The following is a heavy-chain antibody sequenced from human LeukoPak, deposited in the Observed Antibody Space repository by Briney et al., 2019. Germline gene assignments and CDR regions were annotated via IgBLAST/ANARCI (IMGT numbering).Heavy chain of an antibody. CDR2: LSTNGATI. D-gene: IGHD5-12*01. CDR1: GFAFSDYF. J-gene: IGHJ4*02. V-gene: IGHV3-11*04. CDR3: ARATESLRAIDY. Sequence: PGGSLRLSCAASGFAFSDYFMTWIRQAPGQGPEWVSYLSTNGATIYYADSVKGRFTISRDNAKDSLYLQMNSLTAEDTGVYYCARATESLRAIDYWGQGTLVTVSS.